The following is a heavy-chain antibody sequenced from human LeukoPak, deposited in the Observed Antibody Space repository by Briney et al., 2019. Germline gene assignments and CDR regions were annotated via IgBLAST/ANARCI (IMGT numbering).Heavy chain of an antibody. J-gene: IGHJ4*02. V-gene: IGHV3-30*03. CDR1: GFTFSSYD. CDR3: ARDVPTFDY. D-gene: IGHD2-2*01. Sequence: GGSLRLSCAASGFTFSSYDMHWVRQAPGKGLEWVAVISYDGSNKYYADSVKGRFTISRDNSKNTLYLQMNSLRAEDTAVYYCARDVPTFDYWGQGTLVTVSS. CDR2: ISYDGSNK.